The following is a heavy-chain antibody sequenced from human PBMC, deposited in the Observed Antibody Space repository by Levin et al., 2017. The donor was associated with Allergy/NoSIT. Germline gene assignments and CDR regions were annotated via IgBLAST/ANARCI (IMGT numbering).Heavy chain of an antibody. V-gene: IGHV1-69*13. CDR2: IIPIFGTA. Sequence: AASVKVSCKASGGTFSSYAISWVRQAPGQGLEWMGGIIPIFGTANYAQKFQGRVTITADESTSTAYMELSSLRSEDTAVYYCARHHYYDSSGYFPFAHFDYWGQGTLVTVSS. CDR3: ARHHYYDSSGYFPFAHFDY. D-gene: IGHD3-22*01. CDR1: GGTFSSYA. J-gene: IGHJ4*02.